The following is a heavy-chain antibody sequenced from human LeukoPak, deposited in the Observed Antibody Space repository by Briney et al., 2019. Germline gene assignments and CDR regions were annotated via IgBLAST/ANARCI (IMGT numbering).Heavy chain of an antibody. CDR1: GFTFSSHG. CDR3: AKEDRSDSSSYYFDS. Sequence: GGSLRLSCAAYGFTFSSHGMSWVRQAPGKGLEWVAFIRYDGNRKYYADSVKGRFTISRDNSEKTLSLQMSSQRGDDTAMYYCAKEDRSDSSSYYFDSWGQGTLVTVSS. CDR2: IRYDGNRK. J-gene: IGHJ4*02. D-gene: IGHD6-6*01. V-gene: IGHV3-30*02.